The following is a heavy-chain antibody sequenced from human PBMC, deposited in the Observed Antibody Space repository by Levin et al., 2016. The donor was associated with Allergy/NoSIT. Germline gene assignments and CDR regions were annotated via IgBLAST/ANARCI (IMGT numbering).Heavy chain of an antibody. CDR3: ARDLSYDSSGYYDY. J-gene: IGHJ4*02. D-gene: IGHD3-22*01. V-gene: IGHV4-30-2*01. Sequence: RQAPGKGLEWIGYFYHSGSTYYNPSLKSRVTISVDRSKNQFSLKLSSVTAADTAVYYCARDLSYDSSGYYDYWGQGTLVTVSS. CDR2: FYHSGST.